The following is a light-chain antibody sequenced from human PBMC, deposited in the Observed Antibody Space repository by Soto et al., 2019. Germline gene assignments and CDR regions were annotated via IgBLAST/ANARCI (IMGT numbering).Light chain of an antibody. CDR2: DAS. V-gene: IGKV3-20*01. CDR1: QSVSGNY. Sequence: EVVLTQSPGTLSLSPGQRATLSCRASQSVSGNYLVWYQQKPGQAPSLLIYDASSRATGIPDRFSGSGCGTDFTLTISRLEPEDFAVYYCQQYGSSPLTFGGGTKVEIK. J-gene: IGKJ4*01. CDR3: QQYGSSPLT.